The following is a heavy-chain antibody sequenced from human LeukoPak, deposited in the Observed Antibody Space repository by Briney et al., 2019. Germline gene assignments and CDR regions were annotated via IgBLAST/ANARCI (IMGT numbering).Heavy chain of an antibody. CDR1: GYTFGDYA. J-gene: IGHJ6*02. CDR2: IRTKTYAEAT. Sequence: PGRSLRLSCTVSGYTFGDYALTWFRQAPGKGLEWVGSIRTKTYAEATEYAASVKGRFTFSRDDSNSIAHLQMNSLKTEDTAVYYCSRGLRFPDVWGQGTTVTVSS. V-gene: IGHV3-49*03. CDR3: SRGLRFPDV. D-gene: IGHD3-3*01.